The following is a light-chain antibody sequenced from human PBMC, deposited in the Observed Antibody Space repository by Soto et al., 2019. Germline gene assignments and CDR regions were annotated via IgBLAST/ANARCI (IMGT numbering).Light chain of an antibody. J-gene: IGKJ5*01. CDR1: QNIGRF. CDR3: QNHDSAPIT. Sequence: DIQMTQSPSSLSASVGDRFTITCLASQNIGRFLNWHQQKPGKAPNVLIYAASTLQSGVPSRFSGSGSGTDFTLTISSLQPGDVATYYCQNHDSAPITFGQGTRLEIK. CDR2: AAS. V-gene: IGKV1-27*01.